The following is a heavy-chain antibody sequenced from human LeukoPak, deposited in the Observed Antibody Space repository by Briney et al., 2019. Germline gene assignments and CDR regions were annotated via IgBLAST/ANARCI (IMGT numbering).Heavy chain of an antibody. CDR3: VREHYNYYMDV. CDR2: VSGSSSTI. Sequence: GGSLRLSCAASGFTFSSYEMNWVRQAPGKGLEWVSYVSGSSSTIYYADSVKGRFTISRDNGKNSLYLQMNSLRAEDTALYYCVREHYNYYMDVWGKGTTVTVSS. V-gene: IGHV3-48*03. CDR1: GFTFSSYE. J-gene: IGHJ6*03.